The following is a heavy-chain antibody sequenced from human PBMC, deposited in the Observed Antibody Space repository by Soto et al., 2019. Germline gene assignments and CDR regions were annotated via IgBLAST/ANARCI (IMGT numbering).Heavy chain of an antibody. J-gene: IGHJ5*02. Sequence: PSETLSLTCAVSGGSISSGGYSWSWIRQPPGKGLEWIGYIYHSGSTYYNPSLKSRVTISVDRSKNQFSLKLSSVTAADTAVYYCARGARYCSSTSCDPPLFDPWGQGTLVTVSS. V-gene: IGHV4-30-2*01. CDR3: ARGARYCSSTSCDPPLFDP. D-gene: IGHD2-2*01. CDR1: GGSISSGGYS. CDR2: IYHSGST.